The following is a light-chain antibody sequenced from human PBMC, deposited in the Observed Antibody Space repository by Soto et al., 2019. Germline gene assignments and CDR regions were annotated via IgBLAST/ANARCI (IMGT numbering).Light chain of an antibody. Sequence: QAVLTQPASVSGSPGQSITISCTGTSSDVGGYNYVSWYQQHPGKAPKLMIYDVSSRPSGVSNRFSGSKSGNTASLTISGLQAEDEADYYCSSYTSSSTLGHVVFGGGTKLTVL. CDR2: DVS. V-gene: IGLV2-14*01. CDR3: SSYTSSSTLGHVV. J-gene: IGLJ2*01. CDR1: SSDVGGYNY.